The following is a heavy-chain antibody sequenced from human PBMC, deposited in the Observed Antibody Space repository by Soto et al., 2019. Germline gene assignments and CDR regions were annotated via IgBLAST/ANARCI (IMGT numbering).Heavy chain of an antibody. CDR2: INYSGST. CDR3: ARDLSGGTQYYGMDV. D-gene: IGHD3-10*01. V-gene: IGHV4-59*01. Sequence: SETLSLTCTVSGGSISSFYWSWIRQPPGKGLEWMGYINYSGSTNYKPSLKSRVTISIDTPKNQFSLKLRSVTAADTAVYYCARDLSGGTQYYGMDVWGQGTTVTVSS. J-gene: IGHJ6*02. CDR1: GGSISSFY.